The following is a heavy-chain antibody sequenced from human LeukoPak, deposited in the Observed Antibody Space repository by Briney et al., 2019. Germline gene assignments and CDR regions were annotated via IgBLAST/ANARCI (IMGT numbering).Heavy chain of an antibody. Sequence: GGSLRLSCAASGFTFSSYAMSWVRQAPGKGLEWVSSISSSSSYIYYADSVKGRFTISRDNAKNSLYLQMNSLRAEDTAVYYCAREDSYYYGSGSYPFDYWGQGTLVTVSS. D-gene: IGHD3-10*01. CDR3: AREDSYYYGSGSYPFDY. CDR2: ISSSSSYI. J-gene: IGHJ4*02. V-gene: IGHV3-21*01. CDR1: GFTFSSYA.